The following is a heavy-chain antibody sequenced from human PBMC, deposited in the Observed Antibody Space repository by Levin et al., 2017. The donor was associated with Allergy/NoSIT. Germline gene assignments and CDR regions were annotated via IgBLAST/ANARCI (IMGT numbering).Heavy chain of an antibody. V-gene: IGHV4-59*01. CDR1: GGSISSYY. Sequence: SETLSLTCTVSGGSISSYYWSWIRQPPGKGLEWIGYIYYSGSTNYNPSLKSRVTISVDTSKNQFSLKLSSVTAADTAVYYCARTMVRGVPWFDPWGQGTLVTVSS. J-gene: IGHJ5*02. CDR2: IYYSGST. D-gene: IGHD3-10*01. CDR3: ARTMVRGVPWFDP.